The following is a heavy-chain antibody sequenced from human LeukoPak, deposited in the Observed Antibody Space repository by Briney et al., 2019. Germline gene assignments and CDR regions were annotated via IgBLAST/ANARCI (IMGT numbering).Heavy chain of an antibody. CDR1: GFTFSSYW. CDR3: ARAPAGRYCSGGSCSLN. CDR2: INSDGSST. Sequence: GGSLRLSCAASGFTFSSYWMPWVRQAPGKGLVWVSRINSDGSSTSYADSVKGRFTISRDNAKNTLYLQMNSLRAEDTAVYYCARAPAGRYCSGGSCSLNWGQGTLVTVSS. J-gene: IGHJ4*02. V-gene: IGHV3-74*01. D-gene: IGHD2-15*01.